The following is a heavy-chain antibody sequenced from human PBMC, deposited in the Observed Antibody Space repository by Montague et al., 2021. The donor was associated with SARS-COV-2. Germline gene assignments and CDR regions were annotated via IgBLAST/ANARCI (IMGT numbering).Heavy chain of an antibody. J-gene: IGHJ5*02. Sequence: SLRLSGAASGFIFSDYNMTWIRQTPGKGLEWISYINGASSRTNYADSVKGRFTISRDNAKNSLFLQMNSLRVEDTAVYYCARGISLFDPWGRGTLVTVSS. CDR3: ARGISLFDP. V-gene: IGHV3-11*05. CDR1: GFIFSDYN. CDR2: INGASSRT.